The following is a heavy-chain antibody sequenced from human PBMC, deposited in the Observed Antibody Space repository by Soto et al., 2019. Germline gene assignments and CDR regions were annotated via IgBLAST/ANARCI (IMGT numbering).Heavy chain of an antibody. CDR3: ARENDYYYYYGMDV. J-gene: IGHJ6*02. Sequence: PGGSLRLSCAASGFTFSSYSMNWVRQAPGKGLEWVSSISSSSSYIYYADSVKGRFTISRDNAKNSLYLQMNSLRAEDTAVYYCARENDYYYYYGMDVWGQGTTVTVSS. V-gene: IGHV3-21*01. CDR1: GFTFSSYS. CDR2: ISSSSSYI.